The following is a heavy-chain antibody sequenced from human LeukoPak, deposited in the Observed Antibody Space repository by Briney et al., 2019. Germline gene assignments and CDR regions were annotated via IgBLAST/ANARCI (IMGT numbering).Heavy chain of an antibody. CDR2: IIPIFGTA. Sequence: SVKVSCTASGGTFSSYAISWVRQAPGQGLEWMGGIIPIFGTANYAQKFQGRVTITTDESTSTAYMELSSLRSEDTAVYYCARDLIAAAEEGAFDIWGQGTMVTVSS. CDR3: ARDLIAAAEEGAFDI. CDR1: GGTFSSYA. J-gene: IGHJ3*02. V-gene: IGHV1-69*05. D-gene: IGHD6-13*01.